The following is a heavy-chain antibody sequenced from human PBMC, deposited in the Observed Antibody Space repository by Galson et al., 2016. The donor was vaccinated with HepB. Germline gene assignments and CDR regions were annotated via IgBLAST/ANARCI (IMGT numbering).Heavy chain of an antibody. CDR2: INQGGGEK. CDR3: ANHRG. Sequence: LSCAASGFTFTSHWMHWVRQAPGKGLEWVANINQGGGEKYYVDSVKGRFTISRDNSKNSLYLQMNSLKAEDTAVYYCANHRGWGQGALVTVSS. V-gene: IGHV3-7*03. D-gene: IGHD1-14*01. CDR1: GFTFTSHW. J-gene: IGHJ4*02.